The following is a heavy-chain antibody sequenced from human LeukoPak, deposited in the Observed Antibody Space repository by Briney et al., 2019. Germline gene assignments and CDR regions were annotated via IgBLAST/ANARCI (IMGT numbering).Heavy chain of an antibody. CDR2: IIPIFGTA. CDR1: GGTFNSYA. J-gene: IGHJ6*03. Sequence: SVKVSCKASGGTFNSYAISWVRQAPGQGLEWMGRIIPIFGTANYAQKFPGRGTITTDESTSTAYMELSSLRSEDTAVYYCARETPPPGYYYMDVWGKGTTVTVSS. CDR3: ARETPPPGYYYMDV. V-gene: IGHV1-69*05.